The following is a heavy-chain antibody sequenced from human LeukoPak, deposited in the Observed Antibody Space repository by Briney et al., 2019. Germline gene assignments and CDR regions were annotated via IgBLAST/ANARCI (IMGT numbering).Heavy chain of an antibody. Sequence: GGSLRLSCAASGFTFSSYSMNWVRQAPGKGLEWVSVISSNGGSTYYADPVKGRFTISRDNSKNTLYLQMISLRDEDAAVYYCVKDFGDAYNYFDFWGQGTPVTVSS. CDR1: GFTFSSYS. D-gene: IGHD5-24*01. CDR2: ISSNGGST. J-gene: IGHJ4*02. V-gene: IGHV3-64D*09. CDR3: VKDFGDAYNYFDF.